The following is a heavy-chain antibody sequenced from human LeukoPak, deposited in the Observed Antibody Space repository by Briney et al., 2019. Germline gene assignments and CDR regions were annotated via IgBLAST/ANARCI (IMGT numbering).Heavy chain of an antibody. D-gene: IGHD2-2*01. Sequence: GESLKISCKGSGYSFTSYWISWVRQMPGKGLEWMGRIDPSDSYINYSPSFQGHVTISADKSISTAYLQWSSLKASDTAMCYCARLLCTSTSCYSGNWFDPWGQGTLVTVSS. CDR3: ARLLCTSTSCYSGNWFDP. CDR1: GYSFTSYW. J-gene: IGHJ5*02. CDR2: IDPSDSYI. V-gene: IGHV5-10-1*01.